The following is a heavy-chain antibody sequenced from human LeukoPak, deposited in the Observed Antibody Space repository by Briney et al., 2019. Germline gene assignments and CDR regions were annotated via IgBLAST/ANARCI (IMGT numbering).Heavy chain of an antibody. D-gene: IGHD6-19*01. J-gene: IGHJ6*02. CDR1: GFTFSSYG. V-gene: IGHV3-30*18. Sequence: PGRSLRLSCAASGFTFSSYGMHWVHQAPGKGLEWVAVISYDGSNKYYADSVKGRFTISRDNSKNTLYLQMNSLRAEDTAVYYCAKAEPGYSSGWYGYYGMDVWGQGTTVTVSS. CDR3: AKAEPGYSSGWYGYYGMDV. CDR2: ISYDGSNK.